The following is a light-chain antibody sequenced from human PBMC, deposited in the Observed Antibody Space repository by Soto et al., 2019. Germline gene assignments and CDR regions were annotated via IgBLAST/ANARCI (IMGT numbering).Light chain of an antibody. CDR1: PNINTW. CDR2: TVS. CDR3: QQYRGYWT. Sequence: DIQMTQSPSHLSASVGDRVTISCRASPNINTWLAWYQQKPGKAPHLLIYTVSHLQSGVPSRFSGSGSGTEFTLTISSLQPDDCATYYCQQYRGYWTFGQGTKVEIK. J-gene: IGKJ1*01. V-gene: IGKV1-5*03.